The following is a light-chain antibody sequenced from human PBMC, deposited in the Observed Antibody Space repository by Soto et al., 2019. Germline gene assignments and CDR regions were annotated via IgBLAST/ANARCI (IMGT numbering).Light chain of an antibody. CDR3: TSYTTTSAVI. CDR2: EVS. V-gene: IGLV2-14*01. J-gene: IGLJ2*01. CDR1: SSDIGRYNY. Sequence: QSVLSQPASVSGSPGQSITISCTGTSSDIGRYNYVSWYQQHPGMAPQLLIYEVSDRPSGVSNRFSGSKSGNTASLTISGLQAEDEAGYFCTSYTTTSAVIFGGGTKVTVL.